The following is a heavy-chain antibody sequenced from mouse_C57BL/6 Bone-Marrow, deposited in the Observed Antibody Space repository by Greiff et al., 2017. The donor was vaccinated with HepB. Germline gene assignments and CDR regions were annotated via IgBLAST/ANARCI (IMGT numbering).Heavy chain of an antibody. Sequence: QVQLKQPGAELVKPGASVKMSCKASGYTFPSYWITGVKQRPGQGLEWIGDIYPGSGSTNYNERFKSKATLTVDTSSSTAYMQLSSLTSEDSAVYYCARWTGTFAYWGQGTLVTVSA. CDR2: IYPGSGST. J-gene: IGHJ3*01. CDR3: ARWTGTFAY. V-gene: IGHV1-55*01. CDR1: GYTFPSYW. D-gene: IGHD4-1*01.